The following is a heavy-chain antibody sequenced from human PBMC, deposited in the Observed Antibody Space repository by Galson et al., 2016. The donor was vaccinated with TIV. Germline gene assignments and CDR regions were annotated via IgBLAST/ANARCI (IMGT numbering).Heavy chain of an antibody. CDR2: IGGTGGST. Sequence: SLRLSCAASGFRFNSYAMNWVRQAPGKGLEWVSSIGGTGGSTYYADSVKGRFTISRDSYKDTVYLQMNSLTSEDTAVYYCARATNYYDNWFDPWGQGTLVTVSS. D-gene: IGHD3-10*01. CDR1: GFRFNSYA. J-gene: IGHJ5*02. CDR3: ARATNYYDNWFDP. V-gene: IGHV3-23*01.